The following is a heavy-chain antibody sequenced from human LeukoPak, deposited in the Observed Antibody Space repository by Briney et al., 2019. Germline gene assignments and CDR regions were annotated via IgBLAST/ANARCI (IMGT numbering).Heavy chain of an antibody. D-gene: IGHD2-21*02. V-gene: IGHV1-18*01. J-gene: IGHJ3*02. CDR3: ATFKAYCGGDCYSNAFDI. CDR1: GYTFTSYG. Sequence: GASVKVSCKASGYTFTSYGISWVRQAPGQGLEWMGWISAYNGNTKYSQKFQGRVTITRDTSASTAYMELSSLRSEDTAVYYCATFKAYCGGDCYSNAFDIWGQGTMVTVSS. CDR2: ISAYNGNT.